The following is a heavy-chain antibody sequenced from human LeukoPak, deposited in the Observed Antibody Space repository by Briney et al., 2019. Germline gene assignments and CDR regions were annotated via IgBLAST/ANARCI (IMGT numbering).Heavy chain of an antibody. V-gene: IGHV3-53*01. J-gene: IGHJ4*02. CDR1: GFSVSSNY. Sequence: PGGSLRLSCAASGFSVSSNYMSWVRQAPGKGLEWVSVIYSGGTTYYADSVKGRFTISRDNSKNTLYLQMNSLRAEDTAVYYCAREVPATGMYFDDWGQGTLVTVSA. CDR2: IYSGGTT. D-gene: IGHD2-2*01. CDR3: AREVPATGMYFDD.